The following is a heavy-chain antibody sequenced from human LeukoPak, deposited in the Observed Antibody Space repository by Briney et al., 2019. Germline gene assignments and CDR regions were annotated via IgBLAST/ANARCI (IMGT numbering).Heavy chain of an antibody. J-gene: IGHJ4*02. D-gene: IGHD5-24*01. CDR2: ISYDGSNK. CDR1: GFTFSSYG. CDR3: AAVEMATIGPFDY. Sequence: GWSLRLSCAASGFTFSSYGMHWVRQAPGKGLEWEAVISYDGSNKYYADSVKGRFTISRDNSKNTLYLQMNSLRAEDTAVYYCAAVEMATIGPFDYWGQGTLVTVSS. V-gene: IGHV3-30*03.